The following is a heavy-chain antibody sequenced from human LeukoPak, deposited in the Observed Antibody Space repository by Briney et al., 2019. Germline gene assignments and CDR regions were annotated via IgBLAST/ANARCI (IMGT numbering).Heavy chain of an antibody. CDR3: AKSGSGYYI. Sequence: PGGSLRLSCTASGFSFSSYEMNWVRQAPGKGLEWVSSITGSGRGDSTNYADSVKGRFTISRDNSKSTLYLQMNSLRAEDTAIYYCAKSGSGYYIWGQGTLVTVSS. J-gene: IGHJ4*02. D-gene: IGHD3-3*01. V-gene: IGHV3-23*01. CDR2: ITGSGRGDST. CDR1: GFSFSSYE.